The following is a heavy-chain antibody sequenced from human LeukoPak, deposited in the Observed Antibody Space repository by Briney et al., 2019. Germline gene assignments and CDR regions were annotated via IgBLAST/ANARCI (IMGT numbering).Heavy chain of an antibody. CDR1: GFTFDDYA. V-gene: IGHV3-43D*03. J-gene: IGHJ4*02. D-gene: IGHD1-26*01. CDR3: AKDSEGSGSYYGGNFDY. CDR2: ISWDGGST. Sequence: GGSLRLSCAASGFTFDDYAMHWVRQAPGKGLEWVSLISWDGGSTYYADSVKGRFTISRDNSKNSLYLQMSSLRAEDTALYYCAKDSEGSGSYYGGNFDYWGQGTLVTVSS.